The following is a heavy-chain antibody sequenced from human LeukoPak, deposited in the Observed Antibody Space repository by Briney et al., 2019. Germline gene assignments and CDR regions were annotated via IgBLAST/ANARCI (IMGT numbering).Heavy chain of an antibody. Sequence: ASVKVSCKASGGTFSSYAISWVRQAPGQGLEWMGGIIPIFGTANYAQKLQGRVTMTTDTSTSTAYMELRSLRSDDTAVYYCARGGSSGWPLWGQGTLVTVSS. J-gene: IGHJ4*02. CDR1: GGTFSSYA. CDR2: IIPIFGTA. D-gene: IGHD6-19*01. V-gene: IGHV1-69*05. CDR3: ARGGSSGWPL.